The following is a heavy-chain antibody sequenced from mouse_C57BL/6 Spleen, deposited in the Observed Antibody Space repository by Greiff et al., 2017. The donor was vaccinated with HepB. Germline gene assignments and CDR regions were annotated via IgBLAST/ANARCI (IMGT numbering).Heavy chain of an antibody. CDR2: IYPRSGNT. D-gene: IGHD2-1*01. Sequence: QVQLQQSGAELARPGASVKLSCKASGYTFTSYGISWVKQRTGQGLEWIGEIYPRSGNTYYNEKFKGKATLTADKSSSTAYVELRSLTSEDSAVYFCARDYGNYYAMDYWGQGTSVTVSS. V-gene: IGHV1-81*01. CDR3: ARDYGNYYAMDY. J-gene: IGHJ4*01. CDR1: GYTFTSYG.